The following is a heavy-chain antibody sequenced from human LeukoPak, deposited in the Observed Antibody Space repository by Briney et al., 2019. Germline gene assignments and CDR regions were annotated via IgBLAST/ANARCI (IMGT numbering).Heavy chain of an antibody. Sequence: GRSLTLSRAPAGSTFADYAMHSARQPPGKGMEWVSGISWIRGRTSYADSVKGRFTISRDNAKNSLYLQMNSLRAEDTALYYCAKLCQAGGYSQDPYYGMDVWGQGTTVTVSS. V-gene: IGHV3-9*01. CDR2: ISWIRGRT. CDR3: AKLCQAGGYSQDPYYGMDV. CDR1: GSTFADYA. D-gene: IGHD3-22*01. J-gene: IGHJ6*02.